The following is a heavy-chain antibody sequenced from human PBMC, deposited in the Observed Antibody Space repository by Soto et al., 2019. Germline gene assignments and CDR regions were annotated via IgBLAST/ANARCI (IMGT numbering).Heavy chain of an antibody. CDR1: GGSVSNKTYY. CDR2: VYCSGTT. D-gene: IGHD4-17*01. V-gene: IGHV4-61*01. J-gene: IGHJ4*02. CDR3: ARTTAVPNTLRSRYFFDY. Sequence: SETLSLTCSVSGGSVSNKTYYWSWIRQPPGKRLEWIGYVYCSGTTNYNPSLKSRVTISVDLSKNQFSLRLSSVTTADTALYYCARTTAVPNTLRSRYFFDYWGQGTLVTVSS.